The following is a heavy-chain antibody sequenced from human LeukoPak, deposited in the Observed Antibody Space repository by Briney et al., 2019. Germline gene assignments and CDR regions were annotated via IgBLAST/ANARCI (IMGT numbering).Heavy chain of an antibody. CDR3: AKGDGQWLVRFGGY. D-gene: IGHD6-19*01. Sequence: GGSLRLSCAASGFTFSSYAMSWVRQAPGKGLEWVSAISGSGGSTYYADSVKGRFTISRDNSKNTLYLQMNSLRAEDTAVYYCAKGDGQWLVRFGGYWGQGTLATVSS. CDR2: ISGSGGST. V-gene: IGHV3-23*01. CDR1: GFTFSSYA. J-gene: IGHJ4*02.